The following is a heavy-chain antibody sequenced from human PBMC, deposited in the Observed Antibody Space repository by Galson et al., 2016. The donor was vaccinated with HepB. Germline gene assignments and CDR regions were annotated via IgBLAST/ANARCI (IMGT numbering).Heavy chain of an antibody. J-gene: IGHJ4*02. CDR3: ARVSSGRGGLFNY. D-gene: IGHD6-19*01. V-gene: IGHV3-30*03. CDR2: ISYDGSKK. Sequence: SLRLSCAASGFTFSSYGMNWVRQAPGKGLEWVAVISYDGSKKYYADSAKGRFTISRDNSKNTLYLQMNSLRAEDTAVYYCARVSSGRGGLFNYWGQGTLVTVSS. CDR1: GFTFSSYG.